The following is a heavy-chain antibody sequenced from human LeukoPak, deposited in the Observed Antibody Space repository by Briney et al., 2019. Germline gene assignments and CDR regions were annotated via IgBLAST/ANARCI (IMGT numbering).Heavy chain of an antibody. CDR2: IYHSGST. D-gene: IGHD1-20*01. Sequence: SETLSLTCAVSGGSISSSNWWSWVRQPPGKGLEWIGEIYHSGSTNYNPSLKGRVTISVDKSKNQFSLKLSSVTAADTAVYYCARGITGTTGGGDAFDIWGQGTMVTVSS. V-gene: IGHV4-4*02. J-gene: IGHJ3*02. CDR1: GGSISSSNW. CDR3: ARGITGTTGGGDAFDI.